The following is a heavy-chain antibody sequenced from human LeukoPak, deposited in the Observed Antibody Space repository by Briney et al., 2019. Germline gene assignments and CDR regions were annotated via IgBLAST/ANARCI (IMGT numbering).Heavy chain of an antibody. CDR3: ARQGYDYVSARFYYFDF. J-gene: IGHJ4*02. Sequence: SETLSLTCAVYGGSFSGYYWSWIRQPPPKGLEWMGEIYHSGSTNYNPSLKSRVTISVDTSTNQFSLNLSSVTAADTAVYYCARQGYDYVSARFYYFDFWGQGTLVTVSS. V-gene: IGHV4-34*01. CDR1: GGSFSGYY. D-gene: IGHD3-16*01. CDR2: IYHSGST.